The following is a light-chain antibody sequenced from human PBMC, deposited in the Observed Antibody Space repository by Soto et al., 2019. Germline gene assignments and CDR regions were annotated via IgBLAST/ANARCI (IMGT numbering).Light chain of an antibody. Sequence: DIQMTQSPSTLSASVGDRVTITCRASQSISSWLAWYQQKPGKAPKLLIYKASSLESGVPSRFSGSGSGTEFTLTISSLQPDDFATYYCQQYNSYPWTCGQGTKVELK. J-gene: IGKJ1*01. CDR3: QQYNSYPWT. CDR2: KAS. V-gene: IGKV1-5*03. CDR1: QSISSW.